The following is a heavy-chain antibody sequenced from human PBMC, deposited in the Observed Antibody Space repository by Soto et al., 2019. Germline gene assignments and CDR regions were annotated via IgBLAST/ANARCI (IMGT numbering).Heavy chain of an antibody. CDR2: ISSSSSTI. D-gene: IGHD2-15*01. CDR1: GFTFSSYW. J-gene: IGHJ4*02. CDR3: ARDKGRSPFDY. Sequence: GGSLRLSCAASGFTFSSYWMSWVRQAPGKGLEWVSYISSSSSTIYYADSVKGRFTISRDNAKNSLYLQMNSLRAEDTAVYYRARDKGRSPFDYWGQGTLVTVSS. V-gene: IGHV3-48*01.